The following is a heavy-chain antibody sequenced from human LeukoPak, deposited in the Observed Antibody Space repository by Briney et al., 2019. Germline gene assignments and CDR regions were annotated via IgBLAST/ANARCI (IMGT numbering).Heavy chain of an antibody. CDR3: ARALGFGELPPFGY. V-gene: IGHV1-69*13. D-gene: IGHD3-10*01. Sequence: SVKVSCKASGYTFTSYYMHWVRQAPGQGLEWMGGIIPIFGTANYAQKFQGRVTITADESTSTAYMELSSLRSEDTAVYYCARALGFGELPPFGYWGQGTLVTVSS. CDR2: IIPIFGTA. CDR1: GYTFTSYY. J-gene: IGHJ4*02.